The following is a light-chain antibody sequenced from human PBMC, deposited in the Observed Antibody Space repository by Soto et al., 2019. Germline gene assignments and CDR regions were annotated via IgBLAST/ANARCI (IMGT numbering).Light chain of an antibody. J-gene: IGKJ1*01. V-gene: IGKV1-39*01. CDR2: VTS. Sequence: DIQMTQSPSFLSASVGDRVTVTCRPSQNISKFLNWYQEKPGKPPKILIYVTSNLENGVPSRFKGSGSGTDFALTINGLQPEDFATYCCQPPYRRPGTFGRGTRV. CDR1: QNISKF. CDR3: QPPYRRPGT.